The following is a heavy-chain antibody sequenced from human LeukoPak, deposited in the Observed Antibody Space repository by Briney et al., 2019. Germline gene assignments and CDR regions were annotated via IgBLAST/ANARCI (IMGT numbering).Heavy chain of an antibody. Sequence: GGSLRLSCAASGFTFSSYAMSWVRQAPGKGLEWVSANSGSGGSTYYADSVKGRFTISRDNSKNTLYLQMNSLRAEDTAVYYCAKGPFRYCSGGSCYSDYWGQGTLVTVSS. CDR2: NSGSGGST. V-gene: IGHV3-23*01. CDR1: GFTFSSYA. D-gene: IGHD2-15*01. CDR3: AKGPFRYCSGGSCYSDY. J-gene: IGHJ4*02.